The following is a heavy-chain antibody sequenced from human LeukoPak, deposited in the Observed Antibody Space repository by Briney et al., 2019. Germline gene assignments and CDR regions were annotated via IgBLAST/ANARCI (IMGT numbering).Heavy chain of an antibody. CDR3: ARDRGRSSSWTIYYYYYYGMDV. CDR1: GFTFSSYS. CDR2: ISSSSSYI. Sequence: TGGSLRLSCAASGFTFSSYSMNWVRQAPGKGLEWVSSISSSSSYIYYADSVKGRFTISRDNAKNSLYLQMNSLRAEDTAVYYCARDRGRSSSWTIYYYYYYGMDVWGQGTTVTVSS. V-gene: IGHV3-21*01. D-gene: IGHD6-13*01. J-gene: IGHJ6*02.